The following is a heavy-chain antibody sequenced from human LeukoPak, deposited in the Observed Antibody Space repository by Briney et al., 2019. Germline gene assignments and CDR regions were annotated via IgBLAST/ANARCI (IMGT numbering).Heavy chain of an antibody. CDR2: IYTSGST. Sequence: SETLSLTCTVSGGSISSSSYYWSWIRQPAGKGLEWIGRIYTSGSTNYNPSLKSRVTISVDTSKNQFSLKLSSVTAADTAVYYCARDPPEGWFDPWGQGTLVTVSS. CDR3: ARDPPEGWFDP. J-gene: IGHJ5*02. V-gene: IGHV4-61*02. CDR1: GGSISSSSYY.